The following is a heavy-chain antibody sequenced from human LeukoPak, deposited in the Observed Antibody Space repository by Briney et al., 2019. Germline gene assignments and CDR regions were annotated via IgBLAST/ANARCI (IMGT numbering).Heavy chain of an antibody. CDR1: VGNVSSYA. Sequence: SVKLSCKASVGNVSSYAISWVRQAPGQGLEWMGGIIPIFGTANYAQKFQGRVTITTDGSTSPAYMELSSLRSEDTAVYYCARDVKSHYYDSSGSRFDPWGQGTLVTVSS. J-gene: IGHJ5*02. CDR3: ARDVKSHYYDSSGSRFDP. CDR2: IIPIFGTA. D-gene: IGHD3-22*01. V-gene: IGHV1-69*05.